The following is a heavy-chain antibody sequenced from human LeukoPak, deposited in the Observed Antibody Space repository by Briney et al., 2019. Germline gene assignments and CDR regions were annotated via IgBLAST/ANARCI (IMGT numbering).Heavy chain of an antibody. CDR1: GFTFSSYA. CDR2: VLYDGSNQ. D-gene: IGHD3-10*02. V-gene: IGHV3-30*07. J-gene: IGHJ4*02. Sequence: QPGGSLRLSCAASGFTFSSYAMHWVRQAPGKGPEWVAVVLYDGSNQFYTDSVEGRFTISRDNSKNTLHLQMTSLRVEDTAVYYCARDHVREATVYYFDSWGQGTLVTVSS. CDR3: ARDHVREATVYYFDS.